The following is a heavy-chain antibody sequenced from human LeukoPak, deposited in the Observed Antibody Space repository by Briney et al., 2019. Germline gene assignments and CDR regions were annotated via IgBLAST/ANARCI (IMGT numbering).Heavy chain of an antibody. V-gene: IGHV4-38-2*01. CDR2: IYHSGST. CDR3: ARGFFYFDY. D-gene: IGHD3-3*01. Sequence: PSETLSLTCAVSGYSISSGYYWGWIRQPPGKGLEWIGSIYHSGSTYYNPSLKSRVTISVDPSKNQFSLKLSSVTAADTAVYYCARGFFYFDYWGQGTLVTVSS. CDR1: GYSISSGYY. J-gene: IGHJ4*02.